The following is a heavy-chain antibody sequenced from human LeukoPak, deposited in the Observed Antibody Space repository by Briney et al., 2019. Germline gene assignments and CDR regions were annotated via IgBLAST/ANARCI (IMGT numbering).Heavy chain of an antibody. J-gene: IGHJ6*02. Sequence: GGSLRLSCAASGFTFSSYAMSWVRQAPGKGLEWVSVIYSGGSTYYADSVKGRFTISRHNSKNTLYLQMNSLRAEDTAVYYCARGAPSYYYYGMDVWGQGTTVTVSS. CDR1: GFTFSSYA. V-gene: IGHV3-53*04. CDR2: IYSGGST. CDR3: ARGAPSYYYYGMDV.